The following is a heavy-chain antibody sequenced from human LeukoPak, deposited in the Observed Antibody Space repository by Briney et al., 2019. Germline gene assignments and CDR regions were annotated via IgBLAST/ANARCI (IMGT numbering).Heavy chain of an antibody. Sequence: GGSLRLSCAASGFTFSSYEMNWVRQAPGKGLEWVSYISIIGSAIYYADSVKGRFTISRDNAKNSLHLHMNSLRAEDTAVYYCARGISGYDFYYFYYMDVWGKGTTVTVSS. V-gene: IGHV3-48*03. CDR3: ARGISGYDFYYFYYMDV. D-gene: IGHD5-12*01. CDR1: GFTFSSYE. CDR2: ISIIGSAI. J-gene: IGHJ6*03.